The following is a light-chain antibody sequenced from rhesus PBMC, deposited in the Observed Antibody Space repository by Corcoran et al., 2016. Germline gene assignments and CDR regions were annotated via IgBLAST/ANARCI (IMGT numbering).Light chain of an antibody. CDR3: QQYDSHPFT. J-gene: IGKJ3*01. CDR2: AAS. Sequence: DIQMTQSPSSLSASVGDRVTITCRASQTISSYLAWHPQKPGKVPKLLSYAASSLEGGVPSRFSGSGSGKEFTLTISSLQPEDFATYYCQQYDSHPFTFGPGTKLDIK. V-gene: IGKV1-44*02. CDR1: QTISSY.